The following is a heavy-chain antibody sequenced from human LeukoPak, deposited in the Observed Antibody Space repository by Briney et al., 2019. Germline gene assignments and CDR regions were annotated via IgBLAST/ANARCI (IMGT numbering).Heavy chain of an antibody. Sequence: GGSLRLSCGASGFHFSSSAMTWVRQAPGKGLEWVTVIWFDGSNDYYADSVKGRFTISRDNSKNTLYLQMNSLRAEDAAVYYCARAKEGRGGFDYWGQGTLVTVSS. CDR1: GFHFSSSA. V-gene: IGHV3-33*08. CDR3: ARAKEGRGGFDY. CDR2: IWFDGSND. D-gene: IGHD3-16*01. J-gene: IGHJ4*02.